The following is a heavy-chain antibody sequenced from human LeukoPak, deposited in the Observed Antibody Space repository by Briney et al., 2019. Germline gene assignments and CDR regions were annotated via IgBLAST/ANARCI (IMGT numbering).Heavy chain of an antibody. CDR1: GYTLTELS. D-gene: IGHD3-10*01. CDR2: FDPEDGET. CDR3: AARGRGVTTARVY. Sequence: ASVKVSCKVSGYTLTELSMHWVRQAPGKGLEWMGGFDPEDGETIYAQKSQGRVTMTEDTSTDTAYMELSSLRSEDTAVYYCAARGRGVTTARVYWGQGTLVTVSS. V-gene: IGHV1-24*01. J-gene: IGHJ4*02.